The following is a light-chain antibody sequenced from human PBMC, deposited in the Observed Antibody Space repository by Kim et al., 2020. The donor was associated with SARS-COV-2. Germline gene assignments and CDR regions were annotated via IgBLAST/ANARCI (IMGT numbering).Light chain of an antibody. CDR1: NIGGKS. CDR2: YDS. CDR3: QVCDSGVV. Sequence: SYELTQPPSVSVAPGKTARITCGGNNIGGKSVHWYQQKPGQAPVLVIYYDSDRPSGIPERFSGSNSGNTATLTISRVEAGDEADYYCQVCDSGVVFGGGTQLTVL. J-gene: IGLJ2*01. V-gene: IGLV3-21*04.